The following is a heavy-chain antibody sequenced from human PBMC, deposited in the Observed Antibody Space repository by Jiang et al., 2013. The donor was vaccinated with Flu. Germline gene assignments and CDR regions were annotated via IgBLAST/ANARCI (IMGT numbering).Heavy chain of an antibody. CDR1: GGSLSSYY. V-gene: IGHV4-59*08. D-gene: IGHD4-17*01. CDR2: IFYSGST. CDR3: ARRRASGEYVY. J-gene: IGHJ4*02. Sequence: LLKPSETLSLTCTVSGGSLSSYYWSWIRQAPGKGLEWIGYIFYSGSTDFNPALMSRVTISLDTSKNQFSLKLRSVTAADTAVYYCARRRASGEYVYWGQGTFVTISS.